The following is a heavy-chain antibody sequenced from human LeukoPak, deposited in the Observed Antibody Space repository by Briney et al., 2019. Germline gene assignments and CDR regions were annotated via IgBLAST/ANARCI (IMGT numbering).Heavy chain of an antibody. Sequence: GGSLRPSCAASGFTFSSYWMSWVRQAPGKGLEWVANIKQDGSEKYYVDSVKGRFTISRDNAKNSLYLQMNSLSAEDTAVYYCARSPPRGREGYWGQGTLVTVSS. CDR2: IKQDGSEK. V-gene: IGHV3-7*03. D-gene: IGHD5-24*01. CDR1: GFTFSSYW. CDR3: ARSPPRGREGY. J-gene: IGHJ4*02.